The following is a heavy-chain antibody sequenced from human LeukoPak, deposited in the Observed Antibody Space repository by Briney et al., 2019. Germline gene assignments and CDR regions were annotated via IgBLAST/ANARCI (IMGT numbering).Heavy chain of an antibody. V-gene: IGHV3-48*01. CDR3: AKGVQVTAIKYYFDY. D-gene: IGHD2-21*02. CDR1: GFTFSSYS. CDR2: ISSSSSTI. J-gene: IGHJ4*02. Sequence: TGGSLRLSCAASGFTFSSYSMNWVRQAPGKGLEWVSYISSSSSTIYYADSVKGRFTISRDNSKNTLYLQMNSLRAEDTAVYYCAKGVQVTAIKYYFDYWGQGTLVTVSS.